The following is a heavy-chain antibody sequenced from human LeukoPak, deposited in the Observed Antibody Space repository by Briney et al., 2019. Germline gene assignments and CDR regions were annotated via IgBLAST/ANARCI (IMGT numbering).Heavy chain of an antibody. D-gene: IGHD3-10*01. Sequence: AGPLRLSCAASGLAVSDTYMIWVRQAPGKGLEWVAVLASDGSNKYYADSVKGRFTISRDISKNTLYLQMNSLRADDTALYYCAKESLYYDFDYWGQGTLVTVSS. CDR2: LASDGSNK. CDR1: GLAVSDTY. J-gene: IGHJ4*02. CDR3: AKESLYYDFDY. V-gene: IGHV3-30*18.